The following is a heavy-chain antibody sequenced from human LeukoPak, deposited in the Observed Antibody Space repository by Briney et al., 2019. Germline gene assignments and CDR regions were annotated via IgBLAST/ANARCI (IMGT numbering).Heavy chain of an antibody. CDR2: IWYDGSNK. CDR3: VKDLPIFDC. V-gene: IGHV3-30*02. J-gene: IGHJ4*02. Sequence: GGSLRLSCAASGFTFSSYGMHWVRQAPGKGLEWVAVIWYDGSNKYYADSVKGRFTISRDNSKNTLYLQMNSLRTEDTAVYYCVKDLPIFDCWGQGTLVTVSS. CDR1: GFTFSSYG.